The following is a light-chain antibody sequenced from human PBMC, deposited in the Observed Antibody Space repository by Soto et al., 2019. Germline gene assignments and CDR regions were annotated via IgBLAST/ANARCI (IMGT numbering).Light chain of an antibody. CDR2: GAS. V-gene: IGKV3D-15*01. Sequence: EILMTQSPLTLSVSPGEGATLSCRASQNINSNLAWYQQRPGQAPRVLIYGASSRASGIPDRFSGSGSGTDFSPTINRLEPDDFAVFYCQQYKGWPPLTFGGGTRVESK. J-gene: IGKJ4*01. CDR3: QQYKGWPPLT. CDR1: QNINSN.